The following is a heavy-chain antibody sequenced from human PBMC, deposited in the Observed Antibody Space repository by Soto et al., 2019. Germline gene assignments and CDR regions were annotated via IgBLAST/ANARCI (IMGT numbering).Heavy chain of an antibody. D-gene: IGHD3-22*01. CDR1: GFTFSSYA. CDR2: ISYDGSNK. J-gene: IGHJ4*02. V-gene: IGHV3-30-3*01. CDR3: ARVHDSSGYYWEYFDY. Sequence: SLRLSCAASGFTFSSYAMHWVRQAPGKGLEWVAVISYDGSNKYYADSVKGRFTISRDNSKNTLYLQMNSLRAEDTAVYYCARVHDSSGYYWEYFDYWGQGTLVTVSS.